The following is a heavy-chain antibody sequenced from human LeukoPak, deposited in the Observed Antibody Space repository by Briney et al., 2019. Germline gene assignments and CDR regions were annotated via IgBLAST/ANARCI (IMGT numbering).Heavy chain of an antibody. J-gene: IGHJ3*02. V-gene: IGHV4-38-2*02. D-gene: IGHD3-22*01. CDR1: GYSISSGYY. CDR2: IYHSGST. CDR3: ARDQAPRDYYDSSGYLAFDI. Sequence: SETLSLTCTVSGYSISSGYYWGWIRQPPGKGLEWIGSIYHSGSTYYNPSLKSRVTISVDTSKNQFSLKLSSVTAADTAVYYCARDQAPRDYYDSSGYLAFDIWGQGTMVTVSS.